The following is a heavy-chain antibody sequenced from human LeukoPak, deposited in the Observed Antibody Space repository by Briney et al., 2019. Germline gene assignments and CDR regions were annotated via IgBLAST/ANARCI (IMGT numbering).Heavy chain of an antibody. CDR1: GGSTSSGDYY. V-gene: IGHV4-30-4*01. J-gene: IGHJ4*02. CDR3: ARVGVIPRTPGSFNYFDY. D-gene: IGHD3-10*01. CDR2: IYYSGST. Sequence: SQTLSLTCTVSGGSTSSGDYYWSWIRQPPGKGLEWIGYIYYSGSTYYNPSLKSRVTISVDTSKNQFSLKLSSVTAADTAVYYCARVGVIPRTPGSFNYFDYWGQGTLVTVSS.